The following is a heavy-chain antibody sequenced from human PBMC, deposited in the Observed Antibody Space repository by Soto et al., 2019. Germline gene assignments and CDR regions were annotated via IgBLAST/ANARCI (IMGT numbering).Heavy chain of an antibody. CDR1: GFTVSRNY. Sequence: GSLRLSCAASGFTVSRNYMSWVRQAPGKGLEWVSVIYSGGTTYYADSVKGRFTISRDNSKNTLYLQMNSLRAEDTAVYYCARDNPTYYFDYWGQGTLVTVSS. V-gene: IGHV3-66*01. D-gene: IGHD4-4*01. CDR2: IYSGGTT. J-gene: IGHJ4*02. CDR3: ARDNPTYYFDY.